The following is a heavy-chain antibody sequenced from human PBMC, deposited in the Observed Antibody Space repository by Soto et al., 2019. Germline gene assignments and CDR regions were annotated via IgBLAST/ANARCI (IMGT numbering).Heavy chain of an antibody. V-gene: IGHV3-33*01. CDR2: IWYDGSNK. Sequence: HPGGSLRLSCAASGFTFSSYGMHWVRQAPGKGLEWVAVIWYDGSNKYYADSVKGRFTISRDNSKNTLYLQMNSLRAEDTAVYYCARGFSTVIKPYYYYYGMDVWGQGTTVTVSS. J-gene: IGHJ6*02. CDR1: GFTFSSYG. D-gene: IGHD4-4*01. CDR3: ARGFSTVIKPYYYYYGMDV.